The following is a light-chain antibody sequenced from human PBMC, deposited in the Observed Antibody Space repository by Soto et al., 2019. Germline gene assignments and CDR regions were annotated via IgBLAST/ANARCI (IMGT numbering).Light chain of an antibody. CDR1: SSNIGAGYD. CDR3: QSYHSSLSGYV. Sequence: QSVLTQPPSVSGAPGQRVTISCTGSSSNIGAGYDVHWYQQLPGTAPKLLIYGNSNRPSGVPDRFSGSKSGTSASLAITGLQAEDEADYYCQSYHSSLSGYVFGTGTKVTLL. V-gene: IGLV1-40*01. J-gene: IGLJ1*01. CDR2: GNS.